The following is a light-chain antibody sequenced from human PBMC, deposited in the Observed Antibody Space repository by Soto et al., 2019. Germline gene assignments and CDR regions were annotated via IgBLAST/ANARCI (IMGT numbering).Light chain of an antibody. CDR1: STDVGGYDY. J-gene: IGLJ1*01. V-gene: IGLV2-8*01. CDR3: SSYSGSNNFV. Sequence: QSALTQPPSASGSLGQSVTISCTGTSTDVGGYDYVSWYQQHPGKAPKLIIYDVNKWPSGVPDLFFGSKSGYTASLTLSGLRAEDEADYYCSSYSGSNNFVFGTGTKLTVL. CDR2: DVN.